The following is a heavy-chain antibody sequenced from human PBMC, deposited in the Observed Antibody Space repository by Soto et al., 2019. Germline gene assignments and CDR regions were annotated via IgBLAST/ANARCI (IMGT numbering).Heavy chain of an antibody. J-gene: IGHJ4*02. D-gene: IGHD2-15*01. CDR1: GFAFSSYE. CDR3: ARGPSRVGAWYLGY. Sequence: EVQLVESGGGLVQPGGSLRLSCAASGFAFSSYEMNWVRQAPGKGLEWVSYISSSGSTIYYADSVKGRFTISRDNAKNSLYLQMNSLRAEDTAVYYCARGPSRVGAWYLGYWGQGTLVTVSS. V-gene: IGHV3-48*03. CDR2: ISSSGSTI.